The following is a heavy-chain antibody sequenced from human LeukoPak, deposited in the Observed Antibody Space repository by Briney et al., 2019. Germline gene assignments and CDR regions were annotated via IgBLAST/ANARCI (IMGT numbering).Heavy chain of an antibody. CDR3: ARGPSIVVVPAAIIRGAFDI. CDR1: GFTFTSSA. J-gene: IGHJ3*02. CDR2: IVVGSGNT. V-gene: IGHV1-58*01. Sequence: ASVKVSCKASGFTFTSSAVQWVRQARGQRLEWIGWIVVGSGNTNYAQKFQERVTITRDMSTSTAYMELSSLRSEDTAVYYCARGPSIVVVPAAIIRGAFDIWGQGTMVTVSS. D-gene: IGHD2-2*01.